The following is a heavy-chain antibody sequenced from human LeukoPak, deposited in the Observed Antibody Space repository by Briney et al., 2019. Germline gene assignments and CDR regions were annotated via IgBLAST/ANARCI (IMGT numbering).Heavy chain of an antibody. D-gene: IGHD1-20*01. CDR1: GDSVSSNSAA. Sequence: SQTLSLTCAISGDSVSSNSAAWNWIRQSPSRGLEWLGRTYYRSKWYNDYAVSAKSRITINPDTSRNQFSLQLNSVTPEDTAVYYCAREIRGLNWNDWFDPWGQGTLVTVSS. CDR2: TYYRSKWYN. V-gene: IGHV6-1*01. J-gene: IGHJ5*02. CDR3: AREIRGLNWNDWFDP.